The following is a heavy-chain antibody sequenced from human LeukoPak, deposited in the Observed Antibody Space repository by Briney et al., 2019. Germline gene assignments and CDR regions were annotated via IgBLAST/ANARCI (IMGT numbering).Heavy chain of an antibody. Sequence: ASVKVSCKASGYTFTTYGISWVRQAPGQGLEWMGWISAYNDNTNYAQKLQGRVTMTTETSTSTAYMELRSLRSDDTAVYYCARDPHEFSSGWSQFDYWGQGTLVTVSS. CDR3: ARDPHEFSSGWSQFDY. CDR2: ISAYNDNT. J-gene: IGHJ4*02. CDR1: GYTFTTYG. D-gene: IGHD6-19*01. V-gene: IGHV1-18*01.